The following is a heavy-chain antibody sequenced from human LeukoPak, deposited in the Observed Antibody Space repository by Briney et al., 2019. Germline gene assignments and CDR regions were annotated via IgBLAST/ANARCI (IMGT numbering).Heavy chain of an antibody. CDR1: GYTLTELS. CDR3: ATDRTGVVPSGFDP. D-gene: IGHD7-27*01. CDR2: FDPEDGET. J-gene: IGHJ5*02. Sequence: ASVKVSCKVSGYTLTELSMHWVRQAPGKGLEWMGGFDPEDGETIYAQKFQGRVTMTEDTSTDTAYMELSSLRSEDTAVYYCATDRTGVVPSGFDPWGQGTLVTVSS. V-gene: IGHV1-24*01.